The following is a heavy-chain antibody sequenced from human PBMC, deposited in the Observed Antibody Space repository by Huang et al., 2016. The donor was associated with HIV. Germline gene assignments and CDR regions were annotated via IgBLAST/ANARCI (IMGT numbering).Heavy chain of an antibody. CDR2: LCPFVVSA. D-gene: IGHD3-22*01. J-gene: IGHJ4*02. Sequence: QVHLVQSGAEVKKPGSSVKVSCKASGDSFTSLPINWVRQAPGQGLEWLGALCPFVVSATYGRKVRGRVTIAADESTSSSYMGLSRLRSDDTAMYYCATSTPMLGESGGWSGKVVITENVPYVDWGQGTLVTVSS. CDR1: GDSFTSLP. CDR3: ATSTPMLGESGGWSGKVVITENVPYVD. V-gene: IGHV1-69*01.